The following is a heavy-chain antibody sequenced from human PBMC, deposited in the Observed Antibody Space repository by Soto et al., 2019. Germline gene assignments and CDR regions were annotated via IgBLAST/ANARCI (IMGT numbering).Heavy chain of an antibody. CDR1: GGTFSSYA. D-gene: IGHD5-12*01. Sequence: SVKVSCKASGGTFSSYAISWVRQAPGQGLEWMGGIIPIFGTANYAQKFQGRVTITADESTSTAYMELSSLKSEDTAVYYCARGSGDGYNPWYFDYWGQGTLVTVSS. J-gene: IGHJ4*02. V-gene: IGHV1-69*13. CDR2: IIPIFGTA. CDR3: ARGSGDGYNPWYFDY.